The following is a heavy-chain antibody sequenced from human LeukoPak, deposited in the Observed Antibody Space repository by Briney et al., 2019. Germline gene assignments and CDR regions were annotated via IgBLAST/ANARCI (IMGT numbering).Heavy chain of an antibody. CDR3: AKHQDYGAFDY. D-gene: IGHD4-17*01. CDR1: GFTFNSHA. V-gene: IGHV3-23*01. Sequence: PGGSLRLSCAASGFTFNSHAMSSVRQAPGKGLEWVSAISGRADGTYYADSVRGRFTISRDNSKNTVDLQMNSLRAEDTAVFYCAKHQDYGAFDYWGQGTLVTVSS. CDR2: ISGRADGT. J-gene: IGHJ4*02.